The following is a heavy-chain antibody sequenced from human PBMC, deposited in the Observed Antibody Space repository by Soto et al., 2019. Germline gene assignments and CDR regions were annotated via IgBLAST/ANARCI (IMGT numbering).Heavy chain of an antibody. D-gene: IGHD3-22*01. CDR1: GFNFSTYR. CDR3: ARYGYYYHSSAYSGY. V-gene: IGHV3-21*06. Sequence: GGSLRISCAASGFNFSTYRLNWVRQAPGKGLEWVSSISSSATYIDYADSVKGRFTISRDNAKSSLYLQMNSLRAEDTGVYYCARYGYYYHSSAYSGYWGQGT. CDR2: ISSSATYI. J-gene: IGHJ4*02.